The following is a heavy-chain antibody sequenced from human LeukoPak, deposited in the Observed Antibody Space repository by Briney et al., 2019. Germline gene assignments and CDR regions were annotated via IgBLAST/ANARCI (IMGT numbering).Heavy chain of an antibody. CDR2: ISSSGRTI. Sequence: GGSLRLSCAASGFTFSSYEMNWVRQAPGKGLEWVSYISSSGRTIFYADSVKGRFTVSRDNAKNSLYLQMNSLRAEDTAVYYCARLTTTVTTPFDYWGQGTLVTVSS. CDR3: ARLTTTVTTPFDY. D-gene: IGHD4-17*01. CDR1: GFTFSSYE. V-gene: IGHV3-48*03. J-gene: IGHJ4*02.